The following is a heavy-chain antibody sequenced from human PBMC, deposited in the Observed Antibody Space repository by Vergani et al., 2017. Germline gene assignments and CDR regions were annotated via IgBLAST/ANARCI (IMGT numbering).Heavy chain of an antibody. CDR1: GFTFSSYA. J-gene: IGHJ4*02. V-gene: IGHV3-33*08. D-gene: IGHD2-2*01. Sequence: QVQLVESGGGVVQPGRSLRLSCAASGFTFSSYAMHWVRQAPGKGLEWVAVIWYDGSNKYYADSVKGRFTISRDNSKNTLYLQMNSLRAEDTAVYYCARGRRSSTSCPDYWGQGTLVTVSS. CDR3: ARGRRSSTSCPDY. CDR2: IWYDGSNK.